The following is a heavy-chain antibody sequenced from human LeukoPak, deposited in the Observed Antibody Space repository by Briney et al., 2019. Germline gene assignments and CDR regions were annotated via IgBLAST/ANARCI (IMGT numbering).Heavy chain of an antibody. J-gene: IGHJ4*02. CDR2: IWYDGSNK. CDR3: AREGPRGNSQFNY. Sequence: GGSLRLSCAASGFTFSNYGMHWVRQAPGKGLEWVALIWYDGSNKYYTDSVKGRLTISRDNSKDTLFLQMNSLRAEDTAVYYCAREGPRGNSQFNYWGQGTLVTVSS. CDR1: GFTFSNYG. D-gene: IGHD2/OR15-2a*01. V-gene: IGHV3-33*01.